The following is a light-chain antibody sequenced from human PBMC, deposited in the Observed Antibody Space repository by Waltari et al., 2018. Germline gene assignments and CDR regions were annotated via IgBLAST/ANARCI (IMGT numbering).Light chain of an antibody. CDR2: KAS. V-gene: IGKV1-5*03. CDR1: QSISSW. J-gene: IGKJ4*01. Sequence: DIQMTQSPSTLSASVGDRVPSTCRASQSISSWLAWYQQKPGKAPKLLISKASSLESGVPSRFSGSGSGTELTLTISSLQPDDFATYYCQQYDSYPLTFGGGTKVEIK. CDR3: QQYDSYPLT.